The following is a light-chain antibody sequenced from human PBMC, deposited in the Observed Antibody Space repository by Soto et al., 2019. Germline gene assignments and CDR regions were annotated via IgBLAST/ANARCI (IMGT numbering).Light chain of an antibody. CDR1: QSVSSSY. Sequence: EIVLTQSRGTLSLSPGERATLSCRASQSVSSSYLAWYQQKPGQAPRLLIYGASSRATGIPDRFSGSGSGTDFTLTISRLEPEDFAVYYCQQYGSSPLATFGQGTRLEIK. CDR3: QQYGSSPLAT. V-gene: IGKV3-20*01. CDR2: GAS. J-gene: IGKJ5*01.